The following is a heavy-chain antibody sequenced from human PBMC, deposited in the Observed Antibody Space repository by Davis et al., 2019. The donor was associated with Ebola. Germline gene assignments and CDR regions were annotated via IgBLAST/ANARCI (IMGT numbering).Heavy chain of an antibody. Sequence: GESLKISCAASGFTVSSNHMSWVRQAPGKGLEWVSVIYDHSTVYADSVRGRFIISRDKSNNTLYLEMNSLRVDDTAVYYCATTQWLREFDNWGQGTLVTVSS. J-gene: IGHJ4*02. D-gene: IGHD6-19*01. CDR2: IYDHST. CDR3: ATTQWLREFDN. V-gene: IGHV3-53*05. CDR1: GFTVSSNH.